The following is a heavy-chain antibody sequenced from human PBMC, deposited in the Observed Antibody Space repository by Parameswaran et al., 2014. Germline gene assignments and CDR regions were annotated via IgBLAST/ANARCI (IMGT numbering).Heavy chain of an antibody. CDR3: ARTPNTVYVWGQDWFDP. J-gene: IGHJ5*02. D-gene: IGHD3-16*01. V-gene: IGHV5-10-1*01. CDR2: IDPSDSYT. Sequence: RWIRQPPGKGLEWMGRIDPSDSYTNYSPSFQGHVTISADKSMTTAYLQWRSLKASDTAMYYCARTPNTVYVWGQDWFDPWGQGTLVTVSS.